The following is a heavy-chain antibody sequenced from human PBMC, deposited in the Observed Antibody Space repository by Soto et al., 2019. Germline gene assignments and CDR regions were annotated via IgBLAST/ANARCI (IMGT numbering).Heavy chain of an antibody. J-gene: IGHJ4*02. Sequence: EVQLVESGGGLVQPGGSLRLSCAASGFTFSSYWMHWVRQVPGKGLMWVSRIQSDGSITTYADSVKGRFTISRDNAKNTLFLQMSSLRSEDKAVYYCVRDLDHFDYWGQGILVTVSS. CDR1: GFTFSSYW. CDR3: VRDLDHFDY. V-gene: IGHV3-74*03. CDR2: IQSDGSIT. D-gene: IGHD1-1*01.